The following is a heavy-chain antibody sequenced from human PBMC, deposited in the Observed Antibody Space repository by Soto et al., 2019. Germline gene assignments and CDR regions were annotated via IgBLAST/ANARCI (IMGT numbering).Heavy chain of an antibody. V-gene: IGHV4-31*03. CDR3: ARDRGATKVYFDY. J-gene: IGHJ4*02. D-gene: IGHD1-26*01. CDR2: IYYSGST. CDR1: GGSISSGGYY. Sequence: ASETLSLTCTVSGGSISSGGYYWSWIRQHPGKGLEWIGYIYYSGSTYYNPSLKSRVTISVDTSKNQFSLKLSSVTAADTAVYYCARDRGATKVYFDYWGQGTLVTVSS.